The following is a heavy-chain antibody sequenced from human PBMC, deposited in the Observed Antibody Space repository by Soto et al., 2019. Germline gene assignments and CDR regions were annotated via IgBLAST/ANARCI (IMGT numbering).Heavy chain of an antibody. V-gene: IGHV3-64*01. Sequence: GSLRLSCAASGFTFSSYAMHWVRQAPGKGLEYVSAISNNGGSTYYANSVKGRFTISRDNSKNTLYLQMGSLRAEDMAVYYCARDGWSSGFGAMDVWGPGTTVTLSS. CDR3: ARDGWSSGFGAMDV. J-gene: IGHJ6*02. D-gene: IGHD6-19*01. CDR2: ISNNGGST. CDR1: GFTFSSYA.